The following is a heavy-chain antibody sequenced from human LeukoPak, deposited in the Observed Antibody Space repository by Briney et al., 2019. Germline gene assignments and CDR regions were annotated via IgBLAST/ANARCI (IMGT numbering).Heavy chain of an antibody. CDR1: GFTFSSYD. Sequence: GGSLRLSCAASGFTFSSYDMNWVRQAPGKGLEWVSAISGSGGSTYYADSVKGRFTISRDNSKNTLYLQMNSLRAEDTAVYYCAKCLWRELGNFDHWGQGTLVTVSS. CDR2: ISGSGGST. J-gene: IGHJ4*02. D-gene: IGHD5-18*01. V-gene: IGHV3-23*01. CDR3: AKCLWRELGNFDH.